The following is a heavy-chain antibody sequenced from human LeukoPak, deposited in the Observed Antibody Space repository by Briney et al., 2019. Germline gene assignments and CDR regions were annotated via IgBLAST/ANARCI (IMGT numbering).Heavy chain of an antibody. D-gene: IGHD3-10*01. CDR1: GGSISGYY. CDR2: INHSGST. J-gene: IGHJ4*02. V-gene: IGHV4-34*01. CDR3: ARGLGLHYYGSGSSHRPLDY. Sequence: PSETLSLTCAVYGGSISGYYWSWIRQPPGKGLEWIGEINHSGSTNYNPSLKSRVTISVDTSKNQFSLKLSSVTAADTAVYYCARGLGLHYYGSGSSHRPLDYWGQGTLVTVSS.